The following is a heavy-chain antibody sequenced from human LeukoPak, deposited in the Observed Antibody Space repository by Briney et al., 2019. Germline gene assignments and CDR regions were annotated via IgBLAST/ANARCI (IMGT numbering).Heavy chain of an antibody. V-gene: IGHV3-7*01. CDR1: GFTFSRYR. Sequence: GGSLRLSCAASGFTFSRYRMSWVRQAPGKGLEWVANIKQDGSEKHYVDSVKGRFTISRDKAKNSLYLQMNSLRAEDTAVYYCATERAGERPRPLLNYYYMDVWGKGTTVTISS. CDR3: ATERAGERPRPLLNYYYMDV. J-gene: IGHJ6*03. D-gene: IGHD3-16*01. CDR2: IKQDGSEK.